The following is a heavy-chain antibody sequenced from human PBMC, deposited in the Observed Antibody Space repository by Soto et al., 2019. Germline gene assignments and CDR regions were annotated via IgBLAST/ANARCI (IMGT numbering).Heavy chain of an antibody. CDR1: GGSISIYY. CDR2: IYYGGST. D-gene: IGHD4-17*01. J-gene: IGHJ4*02. CDR3: AGSPGGDFDY. Sequence: PSDTLSLTCTVSGGSISIYYWSWIRQPPGKGLEWIGYIYYGGSTHYNPSLKSRVTISVDTSKNQFSLKLSSVTAADTAVYYCAGSPGGDFDYWGQGTLVTVSS. V-gene: IGHV4-59*08.